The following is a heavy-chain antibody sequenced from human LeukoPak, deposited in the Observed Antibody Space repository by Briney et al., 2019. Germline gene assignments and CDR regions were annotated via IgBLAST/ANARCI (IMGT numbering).Heavy chain of an antibody. D-gene: IGHD4-17*01. Sequence: GASVKVSCKASGGTFSSYAISWVRQAPGQGLEWMGGIIPIFGTANYARKFQGRVTITTDESTSTAYMELSSLRSEDTAVYYCAREDYGDHLDYYYYMDVWGKGTTVTVSS. V-gene: IGHV1-69*05. CDR1: GGTFSSYA. J-gene: IGHJ6*03. CDR2: IIPIFGTA. CDR3: AREDYGDHLDYYYYMDV.